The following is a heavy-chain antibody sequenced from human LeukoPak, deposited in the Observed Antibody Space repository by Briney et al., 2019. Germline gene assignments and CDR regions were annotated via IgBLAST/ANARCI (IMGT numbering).Heavy chain of an antibody. CDR2: IYYSGST. Sequence: SETLSLTCTVSGGSISSYYWSWIRQPPGKGLEWIGYIYYSGSTNYNPSLKSRVTISVDTSKNQFSLKLSSVTAADTAVYYCARFMVAGPSDYWGQGTLVTVSS. V-gene: IGHV4-59*12. J-gene: IGHJ4*02. D-gene: IGHD6-19*01. CDR3: ARFMVAGPSDY. CDR1: GGSISSYY.